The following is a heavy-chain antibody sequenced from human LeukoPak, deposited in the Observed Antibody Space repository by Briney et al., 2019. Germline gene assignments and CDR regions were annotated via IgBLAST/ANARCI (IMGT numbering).Heavy chain of an antibody. V-gene: IGHV3-23*01. Sequence: GGSLRLSCAASGFTFSSYGMSWVRQAPGKGLEWVSAISGSGGSTYYADSVKGRFIISRDNSRNSLFLQLSGLRVEDTAVYYCARRYSSSDNRPLDHWGQGTQVIVSS. CDR3: ARRYSSSDNRPLDH. CDR1: GFTFSSYG. J-gene: IGHJ4*02. D-gene: IGHD6-6*01. CDR2: ISGSGGST.